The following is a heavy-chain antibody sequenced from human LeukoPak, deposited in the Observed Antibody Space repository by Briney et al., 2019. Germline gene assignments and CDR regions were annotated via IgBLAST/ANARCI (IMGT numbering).Heavy chain of an antibody. CDR1: GYTFTSYY. D-gene: IGHD6-25*01. CDR2: INPSGGST. CDR3: ARPSGVAGARSPLDY. Sequence: ASVKVSCKASGYTFTSYYMHWVRQAPGQGLEWMGIINPSGGSTSYAQKFQGRVTMTRDMSTSTVYMELSSLRSEDTAVYYCARPSGVAGARSPLDYWGQGTLVTVSS. J-gene: IGHJ4*02. V-gene: IGHV1-46*01.